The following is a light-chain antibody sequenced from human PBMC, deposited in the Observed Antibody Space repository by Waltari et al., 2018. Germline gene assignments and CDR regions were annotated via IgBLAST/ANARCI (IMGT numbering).Light chain of an antibody. Sequence: QSALTQPASVSGSPGQSITISCTGTSSDVGSYNLVSWYQQHPGKAPKRMIYEVSKRPSGVSYRCSGSKSGNTASLTISGLQAEDEADYYCCSYAGSSTFVVFGGGTKLTVL. CDR2: EVS. CDR3: CSYAGSSTFVV. CDR1: SSDVGSYNL. J-gene: IGLJ2*01. V-gene: IGLV2-23*02.